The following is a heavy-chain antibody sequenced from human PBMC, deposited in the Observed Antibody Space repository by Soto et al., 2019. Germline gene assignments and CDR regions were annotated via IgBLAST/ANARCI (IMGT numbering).Heavy chain of an antibody. D-gene: IGHD3-10*01. J-gene: IGHJ4*02. V-gene: IGHV3-20*04. Sequence: EVQLVQSGGGVIRPGESHRLSCSASGFTFDDFGMSWVRQAPGKGLQWVAGIDWNGGRTGYADSVRGRFSISRDNGKNVVHLQMDALGVADTARYYCARERSHYDNAGPIDYWGQGTLLIVSS. CDR2: IDWNGGRT. CDR3: ARERSHYDNAGPIDY. CDR1: GFTFDDFG.